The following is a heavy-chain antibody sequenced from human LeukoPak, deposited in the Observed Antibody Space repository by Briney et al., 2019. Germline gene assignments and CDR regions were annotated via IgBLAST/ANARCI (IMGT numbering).Heavy chain of an antibody. J-gene: IGHJ4*02. CDR3: ASFLRYCSSTSCPPFDY. V-gene: IGHV1-69*04. CDR2: IIPILGIA. Sequence: SVKVSCKASGGTFSSYAISWVRQAPGQGLECMGRIIPILGIASYAQKFQGRVTITADKSTSTAYMELSSLRSEDTAVYYCASFLRYCSSTSCPPFDYWGQGTLVTVSS. D-gene: IGHD2-2*01. CDR1: GGTFSSYA.